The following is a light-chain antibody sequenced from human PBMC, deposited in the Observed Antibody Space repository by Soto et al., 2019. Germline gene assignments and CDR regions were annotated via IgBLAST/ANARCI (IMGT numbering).Light chain of an antibody. J-gene: IGKJ4*01. CDR1: QGINNW. CDR3: KQSSAFLLT. Sequence: DLQMTQSPSSVSASVGDRVTITCRASQGINNWLAWYQQKPGKAPELLIYAVSYLQSGVPSRFSGSGSGTDFTLTISSLQPEDFATYFCKQSSAFLLTFGGGTKVEIK. V-gene: IGKV1-12*01. CDR2: AVS.